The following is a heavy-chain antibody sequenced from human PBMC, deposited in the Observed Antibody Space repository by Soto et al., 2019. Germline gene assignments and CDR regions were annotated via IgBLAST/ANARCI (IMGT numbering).Heavy chain of an antibody. CDR2: IYHSGST. CDR1: GGSISSSNW. D-gene: IGHD6-19*01. J-gene: IGHJ6*02. V-gene: IGHV4-4*02. Sequence: PSETLSLTCAFSGGSISSSNWWSWVRQPPGKGLEWIGEIYHSGSTNYNPSLKSRVTISVDKSKNQFSLKLSSVTAADTAVYYCARSGSVAGTVAENYYYYYGMDVWGLGTTVTVSS. CDR3: ARSGSVAGTVAENYYYYYGMDV.